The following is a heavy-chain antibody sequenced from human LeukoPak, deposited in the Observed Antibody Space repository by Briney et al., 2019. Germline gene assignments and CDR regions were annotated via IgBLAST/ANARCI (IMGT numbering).Heavy chain of an antibody. V-gene: IGHV3-7*03. CDR2: IKEDGSEK. CDR3: AREHSSGWYAFDY. D-gene: IGHD6-19*01. CDR1: GFTFSNYW. Sequence: GGSLRLSCAASGFTFSNYWMSWVRQAPGKGLEWVANIKEDGSEKYYVDAVKGRFTISRDNAKKSLFLQMNSLRAEDTAVYYCAREHSSGWYAFDYWGQGTLVTVSS. J-gene: IGHJ4*02.